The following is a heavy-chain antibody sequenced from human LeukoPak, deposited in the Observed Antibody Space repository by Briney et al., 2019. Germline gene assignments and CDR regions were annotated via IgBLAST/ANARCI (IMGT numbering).Heavy chain of an antibody. Sequence: SQTLSLTCAISGDSASSNSAAWNWIRQSPSRGLEWLGRTYYRSKWYNDYAVSVKSRITINPDTSKNQFSLQLNSVTPEDTAVYYCARDCYGSGDYYYYYYMDVWGKGTTVTVSS. CDR1: GDSASSNSAA. V-gene: IGHV6-1*01. J-gene: IGHJ6*03. CDR3: ARDCYGSGDYYYYYYMDV. CDR2: TYYRSKWYN. D-gene: IGHD3-10*01.